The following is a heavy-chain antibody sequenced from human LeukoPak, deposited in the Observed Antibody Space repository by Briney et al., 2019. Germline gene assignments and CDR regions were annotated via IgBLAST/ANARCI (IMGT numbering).Heavy chain of an antibody. V-gene: IGHV4-59*01. J-gene: IGHJ4*02. D-gene: IGHD6-13*01. CDR2: IYYSGST. CDR1: GGSIGSYY. Sequence: PSETLSLTCTVSGGSIGSYYWSWIRQPPGKGLEWIGYIYYSGSTNYNPSLKSRVTISVDTSKNQFSLKLSSVTAADTAVYYCASGIAAWTTGFDYWGQGTLVTVSS. CDR3: ASGIAAWTTGFDY.